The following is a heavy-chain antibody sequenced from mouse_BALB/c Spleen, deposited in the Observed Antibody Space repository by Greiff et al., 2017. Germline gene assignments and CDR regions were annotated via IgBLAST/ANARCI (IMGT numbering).Heavy chain of an antibody. CDR1: GFTFSDYY. V-gene: IGHV5-4*02. CDR3: AREGYGGAMDY. D-gene: IGHD1-1*02. Sequence: EVKLMESGGGLVKPGGSLKLSCAASGFTFSDYYMYWVRQTPEKRLEWVATISDGGSYTYYPDSVKGRFTISRDNAKNNLYLQMSSLKSEDTAMYYCAREGYGGAMDYWGQGTSVTVSS. J-gene: IGHJ4*01. CDR2: ISDGGSYT.